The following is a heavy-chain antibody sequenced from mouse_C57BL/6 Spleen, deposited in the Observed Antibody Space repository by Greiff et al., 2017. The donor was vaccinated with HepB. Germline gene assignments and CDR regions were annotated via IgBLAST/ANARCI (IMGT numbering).Heavy chain of an antibody. CDR2: IYPRSGNT. CDR1: GYTFTSYG. V-gene: IGHV1-81*01. CDR3: AISRESYYEDY. Sequence: VQLQQSGAELARPGASVKLSCKASGYTFTSYGISWVKQRTGQGLEWIGEIYPRSGNTYYTEKFKGKATLTADKSSSTAYMELRSLTSEDSAVYFCAISRESYYEDYWGQGTSVTVAS. D-gene: IGHD1-1*01. J-gene: IGHJ4*01.